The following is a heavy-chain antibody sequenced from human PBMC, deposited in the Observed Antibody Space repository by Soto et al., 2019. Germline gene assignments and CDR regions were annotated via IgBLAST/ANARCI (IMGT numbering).Heavy chain of an antibody. CDR3: ARGLQLGY. CDR2: IYHRGST. J-gene: IGHJ4*02. V-gene: IGHV4-31*03. Sequence: QVQLQESGPGLVKPSQTLSLTCTVSGDSISRSGSYWSWIRQHPGKGLEWIGYIYHRGSTYYNPSLKSRVTISEDTSKNQCSLKLTSVTAADTAVYYCARGLQLGYWGQGTQVTVSS. CDR1: GDSISRSGSY.